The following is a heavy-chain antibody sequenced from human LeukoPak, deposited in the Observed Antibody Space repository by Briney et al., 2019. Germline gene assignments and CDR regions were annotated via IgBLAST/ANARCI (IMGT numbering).Heavy chain of an antibody. J-gene: IGHJ4*02. D-gene: IGHD6-6*01. V-gene: IGHV1-2*02. CDR2: INPNGGGT. CDR3: ATTTIAARPFDY. CDR1: GYTFTGYY. Sequence: ASVKVSCKASGYTFTGYYMHWVRQAPGQGLEWMGWINPNGGGTNYAQKFQGRVTMTRDTSISTAYMELSRLRSDDTAVYYCATTTIAARPFDYWGQGTLVTVSS.